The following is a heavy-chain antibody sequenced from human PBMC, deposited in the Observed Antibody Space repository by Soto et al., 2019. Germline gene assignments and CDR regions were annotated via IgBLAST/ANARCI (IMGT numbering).Heavy chain of an antibody. CDR2: IWYDGSNK. Sequence: PGGSLRLSCAASGFTFSSYGMHWVRQAPGKGLEWVAVIWYDGSNKYYADSVKGRFTISRDNSKNTLYLQMNSLRAEDTAVYYCARVNGPKTGTTDYWGQGTLVTVSS. CDR3: ARVNGPKTGTTDY. V-gene: IGHV3-33*01. CDR1: GFTFSSYG. D-gene: IGHD1-7*01. J-gene: IGHJ4*02.